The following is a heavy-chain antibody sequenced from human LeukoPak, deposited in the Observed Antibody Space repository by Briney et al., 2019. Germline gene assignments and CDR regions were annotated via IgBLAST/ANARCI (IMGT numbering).Heavy chain of an antibody. V-gene: IGHV1-2*02. CDR3: ASTTSGYGSGSYRIDY. D-gene: IGHD3-10*01. CDR1: GYTFTGYY. CDR2: INPNSGGT. J-gene: IGHJ4*02. Sequence: GASVKVSCKASGYTFTGYYMHWVRQAPGQGLEWMGWINPNSGGTNYAQKFQGRATMTRDTSISTAYMELSRLRSDDTAVYYCASTTSGYGSGSYRIDYWGQGTLVTVS.